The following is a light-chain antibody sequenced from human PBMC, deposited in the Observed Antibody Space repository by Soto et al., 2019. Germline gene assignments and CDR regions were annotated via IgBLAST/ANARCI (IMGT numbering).Light chain of an antibody. CDR2: EVD. V-gene: IGLV2-8*01. Sequence: QSALTQPPSASGSPGQSVTISCTGTSRDVVGYNWVSWYQHHPGKVPKLLIYEVDKRPSGVPDRFSGSKSGNTASLTVSGLQAEDEADYYCTSYATGDTFPFGAGTKLTVL. CDR1: SRDVVGYNW. J-gene: IGLJ2*01. CDR3: TSYATGDTFP.